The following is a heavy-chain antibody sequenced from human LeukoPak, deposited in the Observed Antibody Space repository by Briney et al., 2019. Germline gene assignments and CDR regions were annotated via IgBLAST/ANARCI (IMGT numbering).Heavy chain of an antibody. D-gene: IGHD6-13*01. V-gene: IGHV4-39*01. J-gene: IGHJ4*02. CDR2: IYYSGGT. CDR3: ARHGSIATGAFTY. CDR1: GGSIGRSSYY. Sequence: SETLSLTCSVSGGSIGRSSYYWGWTRQPPGKGLEWVGSIYYSGGTYYNPSLKSRVTMSVDTSRNRFCLKLGPLPAAATAVYYCARHGSIATGAFTYWGQGTLVTVSS.